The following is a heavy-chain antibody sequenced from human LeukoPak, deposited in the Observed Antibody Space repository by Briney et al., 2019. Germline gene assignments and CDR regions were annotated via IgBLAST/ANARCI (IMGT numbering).Heavy chain of an antibody. V-gene: IGHV4-4*06. J-gene: IGHJ4*02. D-gene: IGHD3-10*01. CDR3: ARDIAYYYGSGSSSYFDY. Sequence: HSASTNYNPSLKSRVTMSVDTSKNQFSLKLSSVTAADTAVYYCARDIAYYYGSGSSSYFDYWGQGTLVTVSS. CDR2: HSAST.